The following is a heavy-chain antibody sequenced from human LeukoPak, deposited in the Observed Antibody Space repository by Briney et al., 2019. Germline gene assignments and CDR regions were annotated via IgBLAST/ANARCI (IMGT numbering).Heavy chain of an antibody. Sequence: SETLSLTCTVSGGSISSHYWSWIRQPPGKGLEWMGFIYYSGSTNYNPSLKSRVSISVDTSKNQLSLKLSSVTAADTAVYYCARDNYYEGAFDVWGQGTMVTVSS. CDR2: IYYSGST. J-gene: IGHJ3*01. V-gene: IGHV4-59*11. CDR1: GGSISSHY. D-gene: IGHD3-22*01. CDR3: ARDNYYEGAFDV.